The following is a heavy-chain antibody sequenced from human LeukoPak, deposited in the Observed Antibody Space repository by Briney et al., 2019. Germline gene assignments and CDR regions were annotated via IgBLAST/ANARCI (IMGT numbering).Heavy chain of an antibody. V-gene: IGHV1-18*01. CDR3: ARGMRWLQSTKFDY. J-gene: IGHJ4*02. CDR1: GYTVTSYG. CDR2: ISAYNGNT. D-gene: IGHD5-24*01. Sequence: GASVKVSCKASGYTVTSYGISWVRQAPGQGLEWMGWISAYNGNTNYAQKLQGRVTMTTDTSTSTAYMELRSLRSDDTAVYYCARGMRWLQSTKFDYWGQGTLITVSS.